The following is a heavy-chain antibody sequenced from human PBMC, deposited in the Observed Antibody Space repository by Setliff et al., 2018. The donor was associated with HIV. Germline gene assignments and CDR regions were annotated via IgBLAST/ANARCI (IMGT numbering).Heavy chain of an antibody. CDR1: GGSISGHY. V-gene: IGHV4-59*08. CDR2: IFYTGST. D-gene: IGHD5-12*01. CDR3: ARGVIETDYDYVDIYYYNYMDV. Sequence: PSETLSLTCSVSGGSISGHYWSWIRQPPGKGLEWIAYIFYTGSTNYNPSLKSRVTMSIDTSKNQFSLKLSSVTAADTAVYYCARGVIETDYDYVDIYYYNYMDVWGKGTTVTVSS. J-gene: IGHJ6*03.